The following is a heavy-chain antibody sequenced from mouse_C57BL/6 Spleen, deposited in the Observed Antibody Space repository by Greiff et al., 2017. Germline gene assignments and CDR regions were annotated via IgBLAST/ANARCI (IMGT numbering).Heavy chain of an antibody. CDR3: ARLGYGSPYYYAMDY. CDR2: ISSGSSTI. J-gene: IGHJ4*01. V-gene: IGHV5-17*01. CDR1: GFTFSDYG. Sequence: EVQLVESGGGLVKPGGSLKLSCAASGFTFSDYGMHWVRQAPEKGLEWVAYISSGSSTIYYADTVKGRFTISRDNAKSTLCLQMTSLRSEDTAMYYCARLGYGSPYYYAMDYWGQGTSVTVSS. D-gene: IGHD1-1*01.